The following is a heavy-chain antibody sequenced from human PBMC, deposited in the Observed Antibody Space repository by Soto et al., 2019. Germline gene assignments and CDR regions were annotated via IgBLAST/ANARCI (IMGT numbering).Heavy chain of an antibody. V-gene: IGHV4-34*01. CDR1: GGSFSCYY. CDR2: INHSGTT. Sequence: SETLSLTCAVSGGSFSCYYWTWIRQSPGKGLEWIGEINHSGTTNYIPSLKSRVSLSVDTSKNLFSLKLTSVTAADTGVYFCARGRRWGQSVKGLDSWGQGTLVTVSS. D-gene: IGHD3-16*01. CDR3: ARGRRWGQSVKGLDS. J-gene: IGHJ4*02.